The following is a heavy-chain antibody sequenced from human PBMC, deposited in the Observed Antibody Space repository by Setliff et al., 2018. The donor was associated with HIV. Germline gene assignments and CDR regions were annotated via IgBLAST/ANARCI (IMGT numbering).Heavy chain of an antibody. CDR2: ITPNSGGA. D-gene: IGHD6-6*01. V-gene: IGHV1-2*02. Sequence: ASVKVSCKASGFTFTGYYIHWVRQAPGQGLEWMGWITPNSGGANYAQKFQGRVTMTRDTSISTAYMELSRLRSDDTAVYYCARDLGYSSSSGWFDPWGQGTLVTVSS. CDR3: ARDLGYSSSSGWFDP. J-gene: IGHJ5*02. CDR1: GFTFTGYY.